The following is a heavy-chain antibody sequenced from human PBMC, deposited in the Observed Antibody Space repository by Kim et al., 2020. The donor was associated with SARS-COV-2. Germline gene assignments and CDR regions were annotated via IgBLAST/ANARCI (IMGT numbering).Heavy chain of an antibody. D-gene: IGHD4-17*01. J-gene: IGHJ4*02. CDR3: ATASPYAAPQYGDYGSFDY. V-gene: IGHV1-24*01. CDR1: GYTLTELS. Sequence: ASVKVSCKVSGYTLTELSMHWVRQAPGKGLEWMGGFDPEDGETIYAQKFQGRVTMTEDTSTDTAYMELSSLRSEDTAVYYCATASPYAAPQYGDYGSFDYWGKGTLVTVSS. CDR2: FDPEDGET.